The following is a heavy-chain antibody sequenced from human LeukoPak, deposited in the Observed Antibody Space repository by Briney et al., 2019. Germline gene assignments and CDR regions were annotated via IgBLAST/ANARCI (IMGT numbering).Heavy chain of an antibody. D-gene: IGHD2-2*01. J-gene: IGHJ4*02. CDR3: ARASKRPRYCSSTSCYAYYFDY. CDR2: IIPIFGTA. CDR1: GGTFSSYA. V-gene: IGHV1-69*13. Sequence: SMKVSCKASGGTFSSYAISWVRQAPGQGLEWMGGIIPIFGTANYAQKFQGRVTITADESTSTAYMELSSLRSEDTAVYYCARASKRPRYCSSTSCYAYYFDYWGQGTLVTVSS.